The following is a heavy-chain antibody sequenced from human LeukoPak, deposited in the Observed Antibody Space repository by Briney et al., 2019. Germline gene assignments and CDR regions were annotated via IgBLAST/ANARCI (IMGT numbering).Heavy chain of an antibody. CDR3: GRGGLPDIVEVVAAPPAY. CDR2: ISGSGFDT. CDR1: GFDFANYA. Sequence: GGSLRLSCTGPGFDFANYAMSWVRQAPGKGLEWISSISGSGFDTYLADSVKGRFTISRDNSRNTQYLHMNSLRADDTAMYYCGRGGLPDIVEVVAAPPAYWGQGTQVTVSS. V-gene: IGHV3-23*01. J-gene: IGHJ4*02. D-gene: IGHD2-15*01.